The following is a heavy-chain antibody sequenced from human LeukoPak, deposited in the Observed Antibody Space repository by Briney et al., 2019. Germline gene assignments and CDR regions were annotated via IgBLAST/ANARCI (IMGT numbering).Heavy chain of an antibody. CDR1: GFTFSSYW. CDR3: ARSYYDILTGMRDWRSYKYYYYYYMDV. Sequence: GGSLRLSCAASGFTFSSYWMSWVRQAPGKGLEWVANINQDGSEKYYVYSVKGRFTSSRDNAKNSLYLQMNSLRAEDTAVYYCARSYYDILTGMRDWRSYKYYYYYYMDVWGKGTTVTVSS. D-gene: IGHD3-9*01. J-gene: IGHJ6*03. V-gene: IGHV3-7*01. CDR2: INQDGSEK.